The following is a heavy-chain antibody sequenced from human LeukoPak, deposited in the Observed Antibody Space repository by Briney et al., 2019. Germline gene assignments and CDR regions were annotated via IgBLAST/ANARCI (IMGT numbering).Heavy chain of an antibody. CDR3: ARGTSSGYFYGLDY. Sequence: GESLKISCKGFGYTFTTYWIGWVRQMPGKGLDWMGVIYPGDSDTRYSPSFQGQVTISADKSIDTAYLQWSSLKASDTAMYYCARGTSSGYFYGLDYWGQGTLVTVSS. D-gene: IGHD3-22*01. V-gene: IGHV5-51*01. CDR2: IYPGDSDT. J-gene: IGHJ4*02. CDR1: GYTFTTYW.